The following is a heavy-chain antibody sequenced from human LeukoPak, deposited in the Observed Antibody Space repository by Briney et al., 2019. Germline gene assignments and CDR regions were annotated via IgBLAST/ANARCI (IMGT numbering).Heavy chain of an antibody. CDR2: TSSSNSYI. V-gene: IGHV3-21*01. CDR3: ARDYAPSWGGCSSTSCYDLDY. Sequence: GGSLRLSCAASGFTFSSYSMNWVRQAPGKGLEWVSSTSSSNSYIYYADSVKGRFTISRDNAKNSLYLQMNSLSAEDTAVYYCARDYAPSWGGCSSTSCYDLDYWGQGTLVTVSS. CDR1: GFTFSSYS. D-gene: IGHD2-2*01. J-gene: IGHJ4*02.